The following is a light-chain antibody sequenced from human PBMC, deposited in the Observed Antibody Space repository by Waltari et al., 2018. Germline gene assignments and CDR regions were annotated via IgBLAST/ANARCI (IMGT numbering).Light chain of an antibody. CDR1: SGDVGDYNY. Sequence: QSALTQPRSVSGSPGQSVTISCTGTSGDVGDYNYVSWYQEQPGKAPRLTFYDVGERPSGVPDRFSASKSGNTASLTISGLQAEDEGSYHCCSRAGSSVVFGGGTKLTVL. CDR3: CSRAGSSVV. CDR2: DVG. J-gene: IGLJ2*01. V-gene: IGLV2-11*01.